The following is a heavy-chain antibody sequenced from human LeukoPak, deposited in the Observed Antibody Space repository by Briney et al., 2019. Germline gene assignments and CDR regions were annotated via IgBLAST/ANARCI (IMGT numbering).Heavy chain of an antibody. CDR2: IYTSGST. D-gene: IGHD3-10*01. J-gene: IGHJ4*02. Sequence: SETLSLTCTVSGGSISSGSYFWSWIRQPAGKGLEWIGRIYTSGSTNYNPSLKSRITISLDTSKNQFSLKLSSVTAADTAVYYCARDASFYGSGSHDYWGQGTLVTVSS. CDR1: GGSISSGSYF. V-gene: IGHV4-61*02. CDR3: ARDASFYGSGSHDY.